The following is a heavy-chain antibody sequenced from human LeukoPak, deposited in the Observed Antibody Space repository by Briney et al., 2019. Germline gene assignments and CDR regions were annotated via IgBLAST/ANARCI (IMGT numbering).Heavy chain of an antibody. CDR1: GGSISSGSYY. Sequence: SQTLSLTCTVSGGSISSGSYYWSWIRQPAGKGLEWIGRIYTSGSTNYNPSLKSRVTISVDTSKNQFSLKLSSVTAADTAVYYCARSVDHYYYYMDVWGKGTTVTISS. V-gene: IGHV4-61*02. J-gene: IGHJ6*03. D-gene: IGHD4-23*01. CDR2: IYTSGST. CDR3: ARSVDHYYYYMDV.